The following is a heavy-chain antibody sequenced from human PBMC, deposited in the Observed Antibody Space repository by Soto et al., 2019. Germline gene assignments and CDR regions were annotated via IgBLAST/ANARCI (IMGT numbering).Heavy chain of an antibody. J-gene: IGHJ5*02. CDR1: GFTFSSYG. D-gene: IGHD3-9*01. CDR3: ARGVRILTGHGWFDP. V-gene: IGHV3-33*01. CDR2: IWYDGSNK. Sequence: GGSLRLSCAASGFTFSSYGMHWVRQAPGKGLEWVAVIWYDGSNKYYADSVKGRFTISRDNSKNTLYLQMNSLRAEDTAVYYCARGVRILTGHGWFDPWGQGTLVTVSS.